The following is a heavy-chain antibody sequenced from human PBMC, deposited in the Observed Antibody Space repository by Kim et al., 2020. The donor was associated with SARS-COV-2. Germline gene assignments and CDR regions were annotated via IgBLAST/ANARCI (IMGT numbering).Heavy chain of an antibody. CDR3: VRDRELTY. J-gene: IGHJ4*02. CDR2: IYNSGGST. D-gene: IGHD1-7*01. Sequence: SETLSLICTVSGGSISIYYWNWIRQSPGKGLEWIGYIYNSGGSTIYNPSLRSRVTISVDTSKNQFSLRLTSVTAADSAVYYCVRDRELTYWGQGILVTVSS. CDR1: GGSISIYY. V-gene: IGHV4-59*01.